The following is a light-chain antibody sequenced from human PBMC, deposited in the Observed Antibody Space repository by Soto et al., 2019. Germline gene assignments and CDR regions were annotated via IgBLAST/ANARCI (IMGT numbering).Light chain of an antibody. J-gene: IGKJ2*01. CDR1: QSGSRY. Sequence: EIVLTQSPATLSLSPGERATLSCRASQSGSRYLAWYQQKPCQAPRLLIYDSSNRATGIPARFSGSGSGTDFTLTSSRLEPEDFAFYYWQQSGNWPRTFGQGTKLEIK. CDR3: QQSGNWPRT. V-gene: IGKV3-11*01. CDR2: DSS.